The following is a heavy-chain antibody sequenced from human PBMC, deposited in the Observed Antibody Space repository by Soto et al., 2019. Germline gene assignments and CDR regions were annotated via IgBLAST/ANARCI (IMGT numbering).Heavy chain of an antibody. CDR2: IKQDGSEK. Sequence: PGGSLRLSCAASGFTFSSYWMSWVRQAPGKGLEWVANIKQDGSEKYYVDSVKGRFTISRDNAKNSLYLQMNSLRAEDTAVYYCARLAAAGRDIYYYYGMDVWGQGTTVTVSS. CDR1: GFTFSSYW. V-gene: IGHV3-7*05. J-gene: IGHJ6*02. CDR3: ARLAAAGRDIYYYYGMDV. D-gene: IGHD6-13*01.